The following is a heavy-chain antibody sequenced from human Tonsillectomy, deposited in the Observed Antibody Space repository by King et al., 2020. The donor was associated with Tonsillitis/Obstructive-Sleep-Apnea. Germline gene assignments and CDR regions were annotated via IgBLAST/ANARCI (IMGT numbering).Heavy chain of an antibody. Sequence: TLKESGPTLVKPTQTLTLTCTFSGFSLSTSGVGVGWIRQPPGKALEWLALIYWDDDERYSPSLKSRLTITKDTSKNQVVLTMTNMDPVDTATYYCAHLRGADDFWSGSKYYFDYWGQGTLVTVSS. CDR1: GFSLSTSGVG. CDR3: AHLRGADDFWSGSKYYFDY. V-gene: IGHV2-5*02. J-gene: IGHJ4*02. CDR2: IYWDDDE. D-gene: IGHD3-3*01.